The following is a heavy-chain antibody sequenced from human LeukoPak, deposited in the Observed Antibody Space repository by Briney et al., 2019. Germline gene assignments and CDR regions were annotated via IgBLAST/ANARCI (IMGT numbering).Heavy chain of an antibody. D-gene: IGHD6-19*01. Sequence: SETLSLTCTVSGGSISSSSYYWGWIRQPPGKGLEWIVSIYYSRSTYYNPSLKSRITISVDTSINQFSLKLSSVTAADTAVYYCAALKDIAVADTEDYFDYWGQGTLVTVSS. J-gene: IGHJ4*02. V-gene: IGHV4-39*01. CDR3: AALKDIAVADTEDYFDY. CDR1: GGSISSSSYY. CDR2: IYYSRST.